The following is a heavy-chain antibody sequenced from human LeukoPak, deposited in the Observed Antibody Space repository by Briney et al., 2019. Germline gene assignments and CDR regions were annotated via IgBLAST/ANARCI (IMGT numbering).Heavy chain of an antibody. V-gene: IGHV4-59*08. D-gene: IGHD4-17*01. CDR3: ARHWDYGDYVVRDDAFDI. CDR2: IYYSGST. Sequence: PSETLSRTCTVSGGSISSYYWSWIRQPPGKGLEWIGYIYYSGSTNYNPSLKSRVTISVDTSKNQFSLKLSSVTAAGTAVYYCARHWDYGDYVVRDDAFDIWGQGTMVTVSS. CDR1: GGSISSYY. J-gene: IGHJ3*02.